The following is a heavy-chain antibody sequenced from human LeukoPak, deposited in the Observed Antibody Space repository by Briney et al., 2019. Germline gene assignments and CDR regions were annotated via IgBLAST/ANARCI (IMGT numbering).Heavy chain of an antibody. CDR1: NGSISSHY. CDR3: ARNERRAQKDTSYYYFSSMDV. J-gene: IGHJ6*03. D-gene: IGHD6-25*01. V-gene: IGHV4-59*11. CDR2: IYSSGYT. Sequence: SETLSLTCTVSNGSISSHYWSWIRQPPGKGLEWIGLIYSSGYTNYNPSLKSRVTISVDTSKNQFSLKLSSATAAATAVYYCARNERRAQKDTSYYYFSSMDVWGKGTTVTVSS.